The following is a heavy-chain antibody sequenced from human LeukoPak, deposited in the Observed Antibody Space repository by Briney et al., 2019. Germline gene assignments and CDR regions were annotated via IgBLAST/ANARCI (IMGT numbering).Heavy chain of an antibody. CDR1: GFAFSGSA. CDR2: IRSKANSYAT. Sequence: GGSLRLSCAASGFAFSGSAMHWVRQASGKGLEWGGRIRSKANSYATEYVASVRGRFTISRDDSKNTAYLQMNSLKTEDTAVYYCTSRGFGELQKSYNYWGQGTLVTVSS. J-gene: IGHJ4*02. CDR3: TSRGFGELQKSYNY. V-gene: IGHV3-73*01. D-gene: IGHD3-10*01.